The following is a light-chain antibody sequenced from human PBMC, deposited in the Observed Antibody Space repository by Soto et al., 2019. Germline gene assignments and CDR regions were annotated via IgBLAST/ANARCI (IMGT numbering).Light chain of an antibody. V-gene: IGKV1-5*03. CDR2: KAS. CDR1: QSIGDW. Sequence: DVQMTQSPSTLSASVGDRVTITCRASQSIGDWLAWFQQKPGRAPKLLIYKASSLESGVPSTFSGSASGTEFTLTISSLQADDFATYYCQQYYDYSWTFGQGTKVDIK. CDR3: QQYYDYSWT. J-gene: IGKJ1*01.